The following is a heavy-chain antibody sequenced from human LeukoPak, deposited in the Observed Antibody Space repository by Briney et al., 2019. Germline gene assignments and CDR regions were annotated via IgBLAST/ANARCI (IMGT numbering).Heavy chain of an antibody. D-gene: IGHD2-15*01. CDR2: INHSGST. V-gene: IGHV4-34*01. CDR3: ARAFHVVAAFLIVDNWFDP. CDR1: GGSFSVYY. J-gene: IGHJ5*02. Sequence: SETLSLTCAVYGGSFSVYYWSWIRQPPGKGLEWIGEINHSGSTNYNPSLKSRVTISVDTSKNQFSLKLSSVTAADTAVYYCARAFHVVAAFLIVDNWFDPWGQGTLVTVSS.